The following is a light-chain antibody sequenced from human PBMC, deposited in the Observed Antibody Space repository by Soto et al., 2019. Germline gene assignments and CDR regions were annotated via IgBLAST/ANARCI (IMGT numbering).Light chain of an antibody. J-gene: IGKJ1*01. CDR2: RVS. V-gene: IGKV2-30*01. CDR1: QSVVYSDGIAY. CDR3: MQGTHWPPT. Sequence: DVVMTQSPLSLPVTLGQPASISCRSSQSVVYSDGIAYLTWFQQRPGQSPRRLIYRVSNRDSGVPARFSGSGSGTDFTLKISRVEAEDVGVYYCMQGTHWPPTFGRGTKVEIK.